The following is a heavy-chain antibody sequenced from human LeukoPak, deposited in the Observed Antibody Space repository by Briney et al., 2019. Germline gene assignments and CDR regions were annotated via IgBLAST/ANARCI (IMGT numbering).Heavy chain of an antibody. J-gene: IGHJ4*02. CDR2: IYSSGST. CDR1: GGLINSYY. V-gene: IGHV4-4*07. Sequence: SETLSLTCTVSGGLINSYYWSWIRQPAGKGLEWIGRIYSSGSTNYNPSLKSRVSMSVDTSKNQFSLKMSSVTAADTAVYYCAREGVAAAGRTLDYWGQGTLVTVSS. D-gene: IGHD6-13*01. CDR3: AREGVAAAGRTLDY.